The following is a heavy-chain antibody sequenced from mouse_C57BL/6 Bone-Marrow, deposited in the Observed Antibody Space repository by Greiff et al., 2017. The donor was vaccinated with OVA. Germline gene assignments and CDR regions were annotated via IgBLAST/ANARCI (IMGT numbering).Heavy chain of an antibody. CDR3: SYYSNRYFDV. J-gene: IGHJ1*03. D-gene: IGHD2-5*01. Sequence: QVQLHQSGAELAGHGASVKLSCKASGYTFTSYGISWVKQSTTQSVEWTAEIYPRSGNTYYNEKFKGKATLTADKSSSTAYMELRSLTSEDSAVYFCSYYSNRYFDVWGTGTTVTVSS. CDR2: IYPRSGNT. CDR1: GYTFTSYG. V-gene: IGHV1-81*01.